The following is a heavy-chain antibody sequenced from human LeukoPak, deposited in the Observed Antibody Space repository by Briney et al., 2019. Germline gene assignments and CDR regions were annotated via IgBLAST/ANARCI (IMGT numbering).Heavy chain of an antibody. CDR2: INPNSAST. CDR3: ARGNIPDAFHI. D-gene: IGHD2-2*02. J-gene: IGHJ3*02. CDR1: GYTFNNYG. Sequence: ASVRVSCKASGYTFNNYGIIWVRQAPGQGLEWMGWINPNSASTNYAQKFQGRVTMTSDTSISTAYMELSRLTSDDTAVYYCARGNIPDAFHIWGQGTMVTVSS. V-gene: IGHV1-2*02.